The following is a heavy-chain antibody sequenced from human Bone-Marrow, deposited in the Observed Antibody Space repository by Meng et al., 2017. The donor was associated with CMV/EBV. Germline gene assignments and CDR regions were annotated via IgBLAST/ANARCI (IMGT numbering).Heavy chain of an antibody. D-gene: IGHD2-8*01. J-gene: IGHJ6*02. Sequence: GGSLRLACAASGFTFDDYGMSWVRQATGKGLEWVAVINWDVGRTGYANSVKGPFTIARDNAKNSLYLQMNSLRAEDTALYYCAREMVKGGYYGMDVWGQGTTVTVSS. CDR3: AREMVKGGYYGMDV. CDR2: INWDVGRT. V-gene: IGHV3-20*04. CDR1: GFTFDDYG.